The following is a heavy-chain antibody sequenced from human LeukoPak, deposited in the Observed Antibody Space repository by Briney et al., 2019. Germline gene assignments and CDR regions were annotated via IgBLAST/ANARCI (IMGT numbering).Heavy chain of an antibody. CDR1: GGSISSGGYS. Sequence: SQTLSLTCAVSGGSISSGGYSWSWIRQPPGKGLEWIGYIYHSGSTYYNPSLKSRVTISVDRSKNQFSLKLSSVTAADTAVYYCAKESPYRVTPPRIYYFDYWGQGTLVTVSS. J-gene: IGHJ4*02. V-gene: IGHV4-30-2*01. D-gene: IGHD4-23*01. CDR3: AKESPYRVTPPRIYYFDY. CDR2: IYHSGST.